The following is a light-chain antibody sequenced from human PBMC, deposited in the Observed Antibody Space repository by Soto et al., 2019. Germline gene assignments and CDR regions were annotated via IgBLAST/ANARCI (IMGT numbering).Light chain of an antibody. CDR1: SGHSDFA. CDR3: QMWGTQTTV. V-gene: IGLV4-69*01. CDR2: VTSDGSH. J-gene: IGLJ2*01. Sequence: QLVLTQPPSASASLGASVKLTCTLSSGHSDFAIAWHQQQPDKGPRYLMKVTSDGSHIKGDGIPDRFSGSASGAERHLTISTLQSEDEADYYCQMWGTQTTVFGGGTKLTVL.